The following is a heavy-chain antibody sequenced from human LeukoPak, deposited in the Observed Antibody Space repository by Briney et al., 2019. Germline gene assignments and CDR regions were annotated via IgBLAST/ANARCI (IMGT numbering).Heavy chain of an antibody. CDR1: GFTFSSYS. CDR2: ISSSSSYI. CDR3: ARDKLWFGEAAFDY. Sequence: GGSLRLSCAASGFTFSSYSMNWVRQAPGKGLEWVSSISSSSSYIYYAGSVKGRFTISRDNAKNSLYLQMNSLRAEDTAVYYCARDKLWFGEAAFDYWGQGTLVTVSS. V-gene: IGHV3-21*01. J-gene: IGHJ4*02. D-gene: IGHD3-10*01.